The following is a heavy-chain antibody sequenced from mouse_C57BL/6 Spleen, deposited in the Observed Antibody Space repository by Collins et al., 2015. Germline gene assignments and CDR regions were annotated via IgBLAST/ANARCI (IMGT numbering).Heavy chain of an antibody. Sequence: QVQLQQPGAEFVKPGASVKLSCKASGYTFTSYWMHWVKQRPGRGLEWIGRIDPNSGGANYNEKLKTRATLNVDKSSSTAYMQLNSLTSADSAVYYCARGDYYFFDYWGQGTTLTVSS. J-gene: IGHJ2*01. CDR1: GYTFTSYW. CDR2: IDPNSGGA. D-gene: IGHD1-1*02. CDR3: ARGDYYFFDY. V-gene: IGHV1-72*01.